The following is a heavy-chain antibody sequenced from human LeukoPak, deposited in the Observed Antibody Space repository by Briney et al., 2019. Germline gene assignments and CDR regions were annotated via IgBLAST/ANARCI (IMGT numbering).Heavy chain of an antibody. CDR3: ARLGGYYDPPDY. D-gene: IGHD3-22*01. V-gene: IGHV4-39*01. J-gene: IGHJ4*02. CDR2: IHFSGST. CDR1: GGSISSSTYY. Sequence: PSETLSLTCTVSGGSISSSTYYWGWIRQPPGKGLDWIGTIHFSGSTYYNPSLQSRATISVDTSKNQFSLRLSSVTAADTALYYCARLGGYYDPPDYWGLGTLVTVSS.